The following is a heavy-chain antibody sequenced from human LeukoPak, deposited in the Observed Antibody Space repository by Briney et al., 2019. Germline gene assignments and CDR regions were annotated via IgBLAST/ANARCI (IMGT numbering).Heavy chain of an antibody. CDR3: ARALIVVVPAAFDY. CDR1: GGSISSGGYY. CDR2: IYHSGST. J-gene: IGHJ4*02. D-gene: IGHD2-2*01. Sequence: PSQTLSLTCTVSGGSISSGGYYWSWIRQPPGKGLEWIGYIYHSGSTYYNPSLKSRVTISVDRSKNQFSLKLSSVTAADTAVYYCARALIVVVPAAFDYWGQGTLVTVSS. V-gene: IGHV4-30-2*01.